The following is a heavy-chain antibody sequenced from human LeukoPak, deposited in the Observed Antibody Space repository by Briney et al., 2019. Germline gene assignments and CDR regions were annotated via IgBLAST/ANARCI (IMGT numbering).Heavy chain of an antibody. D-gene: IGHD3-10*01. CDR3: ARGSGSYSFDY. CDR1: GGSISSGSYY. V-gene: IGHV4-39*07. CDR2: IYYSGST. Sequence: PSETLSLTCTVSGGSISSGSYYWGWIRQPPGKGLEWIGSIYYSGSTYYNPSLKSRVTISVDTSKNQFSLKLSSVTAADTAVYYCARGSGSYSFDYWGQGTLVTVSS. J-gene: IGHJ4*02.